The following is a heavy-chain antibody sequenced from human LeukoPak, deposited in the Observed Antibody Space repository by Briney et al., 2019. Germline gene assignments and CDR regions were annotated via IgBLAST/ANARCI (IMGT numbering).Heavy chain of an antibody. V-gene: IGHV4-31*03. CDR1: GGSISSGGYY. Sequence: PSETLSHTCTVSGGSISSGGYYWSWIRQHPGKGLEWIGYIYYSGSTYYNPSLKSRVTISVDTSRNQFSLKLSSVTAADTAVYYCASFGEEDIVVGYWGQGTLVTVSS. J-gene: IGHJ4*02. CDR2: IYYSGST. D-gene: IGHD2-2*01. CDR3: ASFGEEDIVVGY.